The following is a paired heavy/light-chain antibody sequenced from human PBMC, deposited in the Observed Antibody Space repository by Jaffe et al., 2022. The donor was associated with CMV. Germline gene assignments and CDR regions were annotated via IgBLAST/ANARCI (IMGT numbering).Light chain of an antibody. CDR1: SSDVGSYNF. CDR2: EVS. Sequence: QSALTQPASVSGSPGQSITISCTGTSSDVGSYNFVSWYQQHPGKAPKLLIYEVSKRPSGVSNRFSGSKSGNTASLTISGLQAEDEADYYCCSYAGSSSVFGTGTKVTFL. V-gene: IGLV2-23*02. CDR3: CSYAGSSSV. J-gene: IGLJ1*01.
Heavy chain of an antibody. CDR2: ISYDGSNK. V-gene: IGHV3-30*18. CDR1: GFRFSSYG. Sequence: QEQLVESGGGVVQPGGSLRVSCAASGFRFSSYGIHWVRQAPGKGLEWVAVISYDGSNKDYAASVRGRFTISRDNSKNTLYLQMNSLRPEDTAVYYCAKENGWEELGYGMNVWAQGTTVTVSS. CDR3: AKENGWEELGYGMNV. D-gene: IGHD1-26*01. J-gene: IGHJ6*02.